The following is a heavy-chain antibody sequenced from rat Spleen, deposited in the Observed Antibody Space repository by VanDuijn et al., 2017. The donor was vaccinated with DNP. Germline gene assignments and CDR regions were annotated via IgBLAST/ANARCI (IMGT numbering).Heavy chain of an antibody. CDR1: GFTFSDYY. CDR2: IRFDGAIT. V-gene: IGHV5-20*01. D-gene: IGHD1-11*01. Sequence: EVQLVESGGGLVQPGRSLKLSCAASGFTFSDYYMAWVRQAPTKGLEWVAYIRFDGAITYYGDSVKGRFTISRDNAKNTLYLQMNILRSDDTATYYCARDIEGYWGQGVMVTVSP. CDR3: ARDIEGY. J-gene: IGHJ2*01.